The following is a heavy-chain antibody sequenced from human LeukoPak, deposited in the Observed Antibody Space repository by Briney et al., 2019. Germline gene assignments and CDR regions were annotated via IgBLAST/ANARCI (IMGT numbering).Heavy chain of an antibody. J-gene: IGHJ1*01. CDR1: GFTFSNAW. D-gene: IGHD2-21*02. Sequence: GGSLRLSCAASGFTFSNAWMSWVRQAPGKGQEWVGRIKSKTDGGTTDYAAPVKGRFTISRDNAQNSMYLQMNSLRVEDTAVYYCTSWGDTTAEYFQRWGQGTLVTVSS. V-gene: IGHV3-15*01. CDR2: IKSKTDGGTT. CDR3: TSWGDTTAEYFQR.